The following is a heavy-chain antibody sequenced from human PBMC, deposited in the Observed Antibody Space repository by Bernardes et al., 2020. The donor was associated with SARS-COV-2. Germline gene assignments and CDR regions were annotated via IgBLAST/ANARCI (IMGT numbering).Heavy chain of an antibody. CDR1: GFIFSNFW. CDR2: MNPDGSQK. Sequence: GYLRLSWAASGFIFSNFWMIWVRQAPAGGLEWVANMNPDGSQKYYVASVRGRFTISRDNAKSSLFLQMNSLRAEDTAIYYCAIAKDHAFDMCGQGTMVTVSS. V-gene: IGHV3-7*01. CDR3: AIAKDHAFDM. J-gene: IGHJ3*02.